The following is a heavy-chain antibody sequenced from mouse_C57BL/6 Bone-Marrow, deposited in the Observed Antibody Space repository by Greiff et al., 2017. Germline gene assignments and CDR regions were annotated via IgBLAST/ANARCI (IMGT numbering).Heavy chain of an antibody. Sequence: VQLKQSGAELVKPGASVKLSCTASGFNIKDYYMHWVKQRTEQGLEWIGRIDPEDGGTKYAPKFQGKATITADTSSNTAYLQLSSLTSEDTAVYYCAMPTVVATDYWGQGTTLTGSS. CDR1: GFNIKDYY. D-gene: IGHD1-1*01. J-gene: IGHJ2*01. V-gene: IGHV14-2*01. CDR2: IDPEDGGT. CDR3: AMPTVVATDY.